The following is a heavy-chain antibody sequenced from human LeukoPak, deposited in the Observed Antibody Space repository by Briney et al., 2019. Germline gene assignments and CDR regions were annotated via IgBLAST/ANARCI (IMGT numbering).Heavy chain of an antibody. J-gene: IGHJ4*02. CDR3: ARDVTWFGELLGY. CDR2: INPNSGGT. V-gene: IGHV1-2*02. CDR1: GYTFTCYY. Sequence: ASVKVSCKASGYTFTCYYMHWVRQAPGQGLEWMGWINPNSGGTNYAQKFQGRVTMTRDTSISTGYMELSRLRSDDTAVYYCARDVTWFGELLGYWGQGTLVTVSS. D-gene: IGHD3-10*01.